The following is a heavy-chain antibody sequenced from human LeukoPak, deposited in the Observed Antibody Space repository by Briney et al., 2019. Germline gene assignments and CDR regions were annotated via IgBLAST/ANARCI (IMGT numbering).Heavy chain of an antibody. J-gene: IGHJ4*02. CDR1: GGSISSYY. CDR2: IYTTGSG. D-gene: IGHD3-9*01. CDR3: ARGKPPGFPHPFDY. Sequence: SGPGLVKPSETLSLTCTVSGGSISSYYWSWIRQPAGKGLEGIGRIYTTGSGNYKPSLKSRVTMSVDTSKNQFSLKLSSVPAADTAVYYCARGKPPGFPHPFDYWGQGTLVTVSS. V-gene: IGHV4-4*07.